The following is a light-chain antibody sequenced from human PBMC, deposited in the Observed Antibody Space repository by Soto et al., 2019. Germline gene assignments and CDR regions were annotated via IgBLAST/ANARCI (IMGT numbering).Light chain of an antibody. CDR2: WAS. V-gene: IGKV4-1*01. CDR3: QQYYSLPWT. CDR1: QSFLYTSNNKNF. Sequence: DIVMTHSPQSLAVSLGERATINCKSSQSFLYTSNNKNFLAWYQQKPGQPPKLLFYWASTRESGVPDRFSGSVSGTDFTLTINSLQAEDVAVYYCQQYYSLPWTFGRGTKVDIK. J-gene: IGKJ1*01.